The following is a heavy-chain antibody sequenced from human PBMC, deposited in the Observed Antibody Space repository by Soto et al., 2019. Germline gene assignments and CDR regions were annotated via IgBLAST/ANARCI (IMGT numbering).Heavy chain of an antibody. CDR3: ARGVNDDS. D-gene: IGHD1-1*01. Sequence: EVKLVESGGGLMQPGGSLRLSCAASGFSVGGNPMTWVRQAPGKGLEWVASIHTGGSTFYADPVKGRFTISRDNSKNMVYLQMNSLTVGDTAMYFCARGVNDDSWGRGTLVIVSS. CDR2: IHTGGST. V-gene: IGHV3-53*01. J-gene: IGHJ4*02. CDR1: GFSVGGNP.